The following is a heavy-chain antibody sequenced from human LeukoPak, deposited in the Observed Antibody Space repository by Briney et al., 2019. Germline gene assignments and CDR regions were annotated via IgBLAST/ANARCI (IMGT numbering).Heavy chain of an antibody. D-gene: IGHD3-22*01. CDR2: ISSSGSTI. Sequence: GGSLRLSCAASGFTFSSYEMNWVRQAPGKGLEWVSYISSSGSTIYYADSVKGRFTISRDNAKNSLYLQMNSLRAEDTAVYYCARDKHDYYDSRGFDYWGQGTLVTVSS. CDR3: ARDKHDYYDSRGFDY. V-gene: IGHV3-48*03. J-gene: IGHJ4*02. CDR1: GFTFSSYE.